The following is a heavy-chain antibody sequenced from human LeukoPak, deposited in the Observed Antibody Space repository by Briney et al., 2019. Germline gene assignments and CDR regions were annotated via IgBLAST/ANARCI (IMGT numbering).Heavy chain of an antibody. J-gene: IGHJ3*02. CDR1: GGSFSGYY. Sequence: PSETLSLTCAVYGGSFSGYYWSWIRQPPGKGLEWIGEINHSGSTNYNPSLKSRVTISVDTSKNQLSLKLSSVTAADTAVYYCARVSSSGWTRGAFDIWGQGTMVTVSS. CDR3: ARVSSSGWTRGAFDI. CDR2: INHSGST. D-gene: IGHD6-19*01. V-gene: IGHV4-34*01.